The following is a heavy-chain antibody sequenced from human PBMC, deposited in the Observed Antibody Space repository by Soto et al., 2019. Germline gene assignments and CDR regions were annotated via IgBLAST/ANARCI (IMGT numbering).Heavy chain of an antibody. CDR2: ISPHNGNT. Sequence: HVQLMQSGGELKKPGASVKVSCNTSGYTFNTYVITWVRQAPGQGLEWMGWISPHNGNTNYAEKFQGRVTMTADTITNQAYRELRNLSIDDTAVYYCARDTGNSFDYGGQGTTVTVSS. J-gene: IGHJ4*02. CDR3: ARDTGNSFDY. V-gene: IGHV1-18*01. CDR1: GYTFNTYV.